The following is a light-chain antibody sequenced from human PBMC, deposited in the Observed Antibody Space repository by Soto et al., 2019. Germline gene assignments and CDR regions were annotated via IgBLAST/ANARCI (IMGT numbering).Light chain of an antibody. CDR1: KSITTY. V-gene: IGKV1-39*01. Sequence: DIQMTQAQSSLSASVGDRGTISCRASKSITTYLNWYQQKPGKAPKLLIYAASSLQSGVPSRFSGSGSGTEFTLTISSLQPEDFATYYCQQSDSNPYTFGQGTKLEIK. CDR2: AAS. J-gene: IGKJ2*01. CDR3: QQSDSNPYT.